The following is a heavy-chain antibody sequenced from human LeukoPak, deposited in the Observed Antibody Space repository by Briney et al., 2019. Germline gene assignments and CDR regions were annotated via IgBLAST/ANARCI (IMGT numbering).Heavy chain of an antibody. J-gene: IGHJ4*02. V-gene: IGHV3-9*01. Sequence: AGGSLRLSCAASGFTFDDYAMHWVRQAPGKGLEWVSGISWNSGSIGYADSVKGRFTISRDNAKNSLYLQMNSLRAEDTALYYCAKGLLGGYYDLSSVDYWGQGTLVTVSS. D-gene: IGHD3-22*01. CDR3: AKGLLGGYYDLSSVDY. CDR2: ISWNSGSI. CDR1: GFTFDDYA.